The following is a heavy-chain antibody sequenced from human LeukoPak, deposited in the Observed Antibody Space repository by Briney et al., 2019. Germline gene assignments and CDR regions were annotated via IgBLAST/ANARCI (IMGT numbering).Heavy chain of an antibody. CDR2: VIDDGGNT. D-gene: IGHD1-1*01. CDR1: GFTFDNGR. Sequence: PGASLSLSCAAAGFTFDNGRTRWVRQAAGKGREWVSSVIDDGGNTYYADSVKGRFTISRDNSKSTLILQMNSLRVEDTALYYCTKRVKYGGTWDHFADWGQGTLVTVSS. CDR3: TKRVKYGGTWDHFAD. J-gene: IGHJ4*02. V-gene: IGHV3-23*01.